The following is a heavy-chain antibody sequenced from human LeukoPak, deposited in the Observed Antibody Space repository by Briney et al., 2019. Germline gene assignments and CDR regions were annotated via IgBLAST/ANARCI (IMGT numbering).Heavy chain of an antibody. D-gene: IGHD2-2*01. V-gene: IGHV4-61*02. Sequence: PSETLSLTCTVSGGSISSGSYYWSWIRQPAGKGLEWSGRIYTSGSTKYNPSLKSRVTISVDRSKNQFSLKLSSVTAADTAVYYCARHREYCTSTSCYPFDFDYWGQGALVTVSS. CDR2: IYTSGST. J-gene: IGHJ4*02. CDR3: ARHREYCTSTSCYPFDFDY. CDR1: GGSISSGSYY.